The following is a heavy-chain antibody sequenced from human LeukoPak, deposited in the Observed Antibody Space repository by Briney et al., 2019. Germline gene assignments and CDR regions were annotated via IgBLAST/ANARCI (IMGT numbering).Heavy chain of an antibody. J-gene: IGHJ6*02. V-gene: IGHV4-61*01. CDR2: IRNSART. CDR1: GGSVNSGSYF. CDR3: ATDYSNFYGMDV. Sequence: PSETLSLTCTVSGGSVNSGSYFWSWIRQPPGKGLEWIGYIRNSARTNYNPSLESRVTISVDPSKDQFSLRLSSVTAADTAVYYCATDYSNFYGMDVWGQGTTVTVSS. D-gene: IGHD4-11*01.